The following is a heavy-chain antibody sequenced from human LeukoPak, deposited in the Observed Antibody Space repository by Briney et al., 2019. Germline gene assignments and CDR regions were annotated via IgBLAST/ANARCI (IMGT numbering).Heavy chain of an antibody. D-gene: IGHD4-17*01. V-gene: IGHV1-46*01. J-gene: IGHJ4*02. CDR3: ARSPSNGDYVDY. CDR2: INPSGGST. CDR1: GYTFTSYY. Sequence: ASLKVSCKASGYTFTSYYMHWVRQAPGQGLEWMGIINPSGGSTSYAQKFQGRVTMTRDTSTSTVYMELSSLRSEDTAVYYCARSPSNGDYVDYWGQGTLVTVSS.